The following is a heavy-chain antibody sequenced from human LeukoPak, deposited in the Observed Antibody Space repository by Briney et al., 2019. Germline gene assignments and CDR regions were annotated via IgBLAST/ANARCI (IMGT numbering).Heavy chain of an antibody. J-gene: IGHJ4*02. V-gene: IGHV3-33*06. CDR3: AKYDSSGYYFDY. CDR2: IWYDGSNK. CDR1: GFTFSSYG. Sequence: PGRSLRLSCAASGFTFSSYGMHWVRQAPGKGLEWVAVIWYDGSNKYYADSVKGRFTTSRDNSKNTLYLQMNSLRAEDTAVYYCAKYDSSGYYFDYWGQGTLVTVSS. D-gene: IGHD3-22*01.